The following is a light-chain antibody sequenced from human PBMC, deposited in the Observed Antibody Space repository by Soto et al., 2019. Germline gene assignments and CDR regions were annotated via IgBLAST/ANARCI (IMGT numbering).Light chain of an antibody. CDR1: QSVSNW. CDR2: DAS. V-gene: IGKV1-5*01. J-gene: IGKJ1*01. CDR3: QQYNSYPWT. Sequence: DIQMTQSPSTLSASLGDRLSITCRASQSVSNWLAWYQQKPGIAPNLLIYDASTLESGVPSRFSGSGSGTEFTLTISSLPPDDFATYYCQQYNSYPWTFGQGTKVEIK.